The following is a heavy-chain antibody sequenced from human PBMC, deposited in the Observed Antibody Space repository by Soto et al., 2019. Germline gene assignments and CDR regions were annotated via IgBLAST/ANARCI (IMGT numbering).Heavy chain of an antibody. CDR2: IGTAGDT. Sequence: EVQLVESGGGLVQPGGSLRLSCAASGFTFSSYDMHWVRQATGKGLEWVSAIGTAGDTYYTGSVKGSFTISRENAKNSLYLQMNSRRAGDTAVYYCARATVRGSSLRYYYYGMDVWGQGTTVTVSS. V-gene: IGHV3-13*04. CDR3: ARATVRGSSLRYYYYGMDV. D-gene: IGHD6-6*01. CDR1: GFTFSSYD. J-gene: IGHJ6*02.